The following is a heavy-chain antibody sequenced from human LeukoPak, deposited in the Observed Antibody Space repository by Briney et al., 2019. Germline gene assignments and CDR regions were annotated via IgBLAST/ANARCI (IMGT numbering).Heavy chain of an antibody. D-gene: IGHD3-22*01. CDR1: GYTFTGYY. J-gene: IGHJ4*02. V-gene: IGHV1-2*02. CDR2: INPNSGGT. CDR3: ARVGVVVISPSFDY. Sequence: ASVKVSCKASGYTFTGYYMHWVRQAPGQGLEWTGWINPNSGGTNYAQKFQGRVTMTRDTSISTAYMELSRLRSDDTAVYYCARVGVVVISPSFDYWGQGTLVTVSS.